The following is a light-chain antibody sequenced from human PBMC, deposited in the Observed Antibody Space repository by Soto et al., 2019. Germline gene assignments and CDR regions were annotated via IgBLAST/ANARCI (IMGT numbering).Light chain of an antibody. J-gene: IGKJ4*01. CDR2: GAS. Sequence: EIVLTQSPGTLSLSPGERATLSCRASQGVSSSYLAWYQQKPGQPPRLLIYGASSRATGIPDRFSGSGSGTDFTLTLTRLEPDDFAVYYCQHYRTSFGGGTKVEIK. V-gene: IGKV3-20*01. CDR3: QHYRTS. CDR1: QGVSSSY.